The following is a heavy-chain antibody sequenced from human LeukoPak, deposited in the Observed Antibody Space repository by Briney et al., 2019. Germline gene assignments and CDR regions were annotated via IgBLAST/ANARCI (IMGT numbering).Heavy chain of an antibody. D-gene: IGHD3-16*01. J-gene: IGHJ4*02. CDR3: ARVRYRLAETYIDY. V-gene: IGHV1-2*02. CDR2: INPNSGDT. Sequence: GRSLRLSCAASGFTFSSYVMHWVRQAPGQGLEWMGWINPNSGDTNYAQKFQGRVTMTRDTSISTAYMELSRLRSDDTAVYYCARVRYRLAETYIDYWGQGTLVTVSS. CDR1: GFTFSSYV.